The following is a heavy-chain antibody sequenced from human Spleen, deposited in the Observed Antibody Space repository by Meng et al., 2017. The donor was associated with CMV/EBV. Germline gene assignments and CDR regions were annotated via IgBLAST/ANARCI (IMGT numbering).Heavy chain of an antibody. V-gene: IGHV1-69*10. Sequence: SVKVSCKASGGTFSNYAISWVRQAPGQGLEWMGGIIPFLGIAEYAEKFQGRVTITTDESTSTAYMELSSLRSEDTAVYYCARGGWFGEQNWFDPWGQGTLVTVSS. D-gene: IGHD3-10*01. CDR1: GGTFSNYA. CDR3: ARGGWFGEQNWFDP. J-gene: IGHJ5*02. CDR2: IIPFLGIA.